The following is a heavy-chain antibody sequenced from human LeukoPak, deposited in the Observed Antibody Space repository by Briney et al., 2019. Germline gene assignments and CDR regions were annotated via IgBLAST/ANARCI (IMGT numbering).Heavy chain of an antibody. Sequence: GGSLGLSCAASGFTFSGSAMHWVRQASGKGLEWVGRIRSKANSYATAYAASVKGRFTVSRDDSKNTAYLQMNSLKTEDTAVYYCTIPLSVGATTKDYWGQGTLVTVSS. CDR2: IRSKANSYAT. CDR1: GFTFSGSA. CDR3: TIPLSVGATTKDY. V-gene: IGHV3-73*01. J-gene: IGHJ4*02. D-gene: IGHD1-26*01.